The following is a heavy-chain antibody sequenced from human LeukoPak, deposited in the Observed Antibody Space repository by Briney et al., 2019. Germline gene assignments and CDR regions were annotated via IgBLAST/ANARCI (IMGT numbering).Heavy chain of an antibody. CDR3: AGRGLAEQLWYSF. Sequence: ASVKVSCKASRGTFSSYAISWVRQAPGQGLEWMGGIIPIFGTANYAQKFQGRVTITADESTSTAYMELSSLRSEDTAVCYCAGRGLAEQLWYSFWGQGTMVTVSS. V-gene: IGHV1-69*13. D-gene: IGHD5-18*01. J-gene: IGHJ3*01. CDR1: RGTFSSYA. CDR2: IIPIFGTA.